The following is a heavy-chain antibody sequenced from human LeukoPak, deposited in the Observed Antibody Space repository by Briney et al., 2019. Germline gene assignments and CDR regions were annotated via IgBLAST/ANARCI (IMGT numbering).Heavy chain of an antibody. CDR1: GFNFSYSW. Sequence: GGSLRLSCAASGFNFSYSWMSWVRQAPGKGLEWVAVISYDGSNKYYADSVKGRFTISRDNSKNTLYLQMNSLRAEDTAVYYCARDGRGSSGYYYYYYMDVWGKGTTVTVSS. J-gene: IGHJ6*03. CDR3: ARDGRGSSGYYYYYYMDV. V-gene: IGHV3-30*03. D-gene: IGHD2-15*01. CDR2: ISYDGSNK.